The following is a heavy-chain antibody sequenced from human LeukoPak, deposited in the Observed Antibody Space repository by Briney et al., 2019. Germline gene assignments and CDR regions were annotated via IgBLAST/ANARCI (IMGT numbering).Heavy chain of an antibody. D-gene: IGHD3-22*01. CDR1: GYTFTGYY. CDR2: INPNSGGT. CDR3: ARDHPAYYDSKGDYQNYYQYYMDV. J-gene: IGHJ6*03. Sequence: GASVKVSCKASGYTFTGYYMHWVRQAPGQGLEWMGWINPNSGGTNYAQNFQGRVTMTRDTSISTAYMELSRLRSDDTAVYYCARDHPAYYDSKGDYQNYYQYYMDVWGKGTTVTVSS. V-gene: IGHV1-2*02.